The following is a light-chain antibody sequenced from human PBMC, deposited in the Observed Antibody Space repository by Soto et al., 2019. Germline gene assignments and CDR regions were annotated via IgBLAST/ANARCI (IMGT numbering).Light chain of an antibody. CDR3: QVWDSSSDPRGV. Sequence: SYELTQPPSVSVAPGKTARITCGGNNIGSKSVHWYQQKPRQAPVLVIYYDSDRPSGIPERFCGSNSGNTATLTISRVEAGDEDDYYCQVWDSSSDPRGVFGTGTKVTVL. V-gene: IGLV3-21*04. J-gene: IGLJ1*01. CDR1: NIGSKS. CDR2: YDS.